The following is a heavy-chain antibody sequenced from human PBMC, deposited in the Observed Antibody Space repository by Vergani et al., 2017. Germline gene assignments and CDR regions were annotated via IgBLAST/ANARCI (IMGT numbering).Heavy chain of an antibody. J-gene: IGHJ4*02. Sequence: EVQLVQSGAEVTKPGVSLKLSCKGSGYSFTSYWIGWVRQMPGKGLEWMGIFYPGDSDPRYSPSFQGQLTISADKSISTAYLQWSSLKASDTAMYYCARRDDFWSGHFDYWGQGTLVTGSS. V-gene: IGHV5-51*03. CDR3: ARRDDFWSGHFDY. CDR2: FYPGDSDP. D-gene: IGHD3-3*01. CDR1: GYSFTSYW.